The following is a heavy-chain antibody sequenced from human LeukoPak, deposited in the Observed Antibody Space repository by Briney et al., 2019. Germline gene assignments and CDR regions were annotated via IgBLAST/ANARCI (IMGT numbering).Heavy chain of an antibody. CDR1: GGSFSGYY. J-gene: IGHJ5*02. CDR2: IYYSGST. D-gene: IGHD2-2*01. CDR3: ARGIVVVPAAKVGWFDP. Sequence: KPSETLSLTCAVYGGSFSGYYWSWIRQPPGKGLEWIGYIYYSGSTYYNPSLKSRVTISVDTSKNQFSLKLSSVTAADTAVYYCARGIVVVPAAKVGWFDPWGQGTLVTVSS. V-gene: IGHV4-30-4*08.